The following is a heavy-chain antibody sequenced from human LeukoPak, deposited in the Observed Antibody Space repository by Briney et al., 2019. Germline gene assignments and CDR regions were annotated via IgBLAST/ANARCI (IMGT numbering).Heavy chain of an antibody. J-gene: IGHJ4*02. CDR3: ARDKDFTIDY. Sequence: SGGSLRLSCEVSGFTFSYYMMTWVRRAPGEGLEWVANMRTDGSVPSYVDSVKGRFTISRDNAKSSLYLQMNNLRVEDTAVYYCARDKDFTIDYWGQGTLVTVSS. V-gene: IGHV3-7*01. CDR2: MRTDGSVP. CDR1: GFTFSYYM. D-gene: IGHD3-10*01.